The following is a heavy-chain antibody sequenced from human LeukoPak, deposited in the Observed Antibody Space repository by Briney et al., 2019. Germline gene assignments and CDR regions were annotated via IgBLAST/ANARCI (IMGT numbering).Heavy chain of an antibody. V-gene: IGHV1-18*04. Sequence: ASVKVSCKASGYTFTGYYMHWVRQAPGQGLEWMGWISAYNGNTNYAQKLQGRVTMTTDTSTSTAYMELRSLRSDDTAVYYCARARGYSGYDDPSDAFDIWGQGTMVTVSS. CDR2: ISAYNGNT. CDR1: GYTFTGYY. D-gene: IGHD5-12*01. J-gene: IGHJ3*02. CDR3: ARARGYSGYDDPSDAFDI.